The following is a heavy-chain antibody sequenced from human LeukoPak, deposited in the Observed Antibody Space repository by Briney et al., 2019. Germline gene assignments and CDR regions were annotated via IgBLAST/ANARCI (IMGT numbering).Heavy chain of an antibody. V-gene: IGHV3-7*01. CDR3: ARDLCGDYDCYYYGMDV. Sequence: GGSLRLSCAASGFTFSSYWMSWVRQAPGKGLEWVANIKQDGSEKYYVDSVKGRFTISRDNAKNSLYLQMNSLRAEDTAVYYCARDLCGDYDCYYYGMDVWGQGTTVTVSS. D-gene: IGHD4-17*01. J-gene: IGHJ6*02. CDR1: GFTFSSYW. CDR2: IKQDGSEK.